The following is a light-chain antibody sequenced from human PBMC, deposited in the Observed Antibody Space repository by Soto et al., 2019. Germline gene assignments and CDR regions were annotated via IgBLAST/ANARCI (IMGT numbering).Light chain of an antibody. V-gene: IGKV4-1*01. Sequence: DIVMTQSPDSLAVSLGERATINCKSSQSVLYSSNNKNHLAWYQQKSGQPPKLLIYWASTRESGGPDRFRGSGSGTDFTLTISSLQAEDVAVYYCQQYYSTPWTFGQGTKVEIK. CDR2: WAS. J-gene: IGKJ1*01. CDR1: QSVLYSSNNKNH. CDR3: QQYYSTPWT.